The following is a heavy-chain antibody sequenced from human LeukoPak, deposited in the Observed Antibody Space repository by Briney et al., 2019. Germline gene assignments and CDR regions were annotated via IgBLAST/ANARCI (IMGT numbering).Heavy chain of an antibody. CDR3: ARDASLSAAAGTLDY. CDR1: GFTFSSYS. CDR2: ISSSSSYI. Sequence: GGSLRLSCAASGFTFSSYSMNWVRQVPGKGLEWVSSISSSSSYIYYADSVKGRFTISRDNAKNSLYLQMNSLRAEDTAVYYCARDASLSAAAGTLDYWGQGTLVTVSS. J-gene: IGHJ4*02. D-gene: IGHD6-13*01. V-gene: IGHV3-21*01.